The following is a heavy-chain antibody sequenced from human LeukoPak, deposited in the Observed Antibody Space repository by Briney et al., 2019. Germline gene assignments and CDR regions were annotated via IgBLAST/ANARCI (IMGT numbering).Heavy chain of an antibody. Sequence: GGSLRLSCAASGFTFDDYAMHWVRQAPGKGLEWVSLISGDGGSLYYADSVKGRFTISRDNAKNSLYLQMNSLRAEDTALYYCAAALDSSGYYYWGFDYWGLGTLVTVSS. CDR2: ISGDGGSL. V-gene: IGHV3-43*02. J-gene: IGHJ4*02. CDR1: GFTFDDYA. D-gene: IGHD3-22*01. CDR3: AAALDSSGYYYWGFDY.